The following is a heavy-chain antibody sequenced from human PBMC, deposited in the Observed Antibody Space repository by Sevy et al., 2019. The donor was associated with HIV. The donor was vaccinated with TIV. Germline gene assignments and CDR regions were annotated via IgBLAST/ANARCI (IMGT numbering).Heavy chain of an antibody. CDR3: ARDHCSSTSCLAY. CDR2: ISSSGSTI. Sequence: GESLKISCAASGFTFSDYYMSWIRQAPGKGLEWVSYISSSGSTIYYADSVKGRFTISRDNAKNSLYLQMNSLRAEDTAVYYCARDHCSSTSCLAYWGQGTLVTVSS. CDR1: GFTFSDYY. V-gene: IGHV3-11*01. D-gene: IGHD2-2*01. J-gene: IGHJ4*02.